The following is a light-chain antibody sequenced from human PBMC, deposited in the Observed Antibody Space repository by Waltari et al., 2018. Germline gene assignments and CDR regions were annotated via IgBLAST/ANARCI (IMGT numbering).Light chain of an antibody. CDR2: DTS. V-gene: IGKV3-15*01. CDR3: QQYNNWPRLYT. J-gene: IGKJ2*01. CDR1: QSISTN. Sequence: EIVMTQSPATLSMSPGERATLSCRASQSISTNLAWYQQRPGQAPRLLINDTSTTATGIPVKFSGSGSGTEFTLTISDLQPEDFAVYYCQQYNNWPRLYTFGQGTKLDIK.